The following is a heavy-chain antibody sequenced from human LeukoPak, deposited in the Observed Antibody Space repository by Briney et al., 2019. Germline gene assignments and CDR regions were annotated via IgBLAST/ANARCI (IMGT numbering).Heavy chain of an antibody. CDR2: INPNSGAT. CDR3: AKGVAVAGLDS. V-gene: IGHV1-2*02. CDR1: GYTLTAYY. D-gene: IGHD6-19*01. Sequence: GASVKVSCKASGYTLTAYYLHWVRQAPGQGLEWMGWINPNSGATDNAQIFQGRVTMTRDTSISTAYMQLSGLRSDDSAIYYCAKGVAVAGLDSWGQGTLVTVSS. J-gene: IGHJ4*02.